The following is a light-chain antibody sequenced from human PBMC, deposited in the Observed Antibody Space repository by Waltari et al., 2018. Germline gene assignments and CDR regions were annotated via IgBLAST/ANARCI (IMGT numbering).Light chain of an antibody. Sequence: ELLMTQSPATLSVYPGERATPSCRASQSLSTNLAWYQQHPGQAPRLLIYGASTRATGVPARFSGSRSGTEFTLIISSLQSEDFALYYCQQYHNWPYTFGQGTKLEIK. J-gene: IGKJ2*01. CDR2: GAS. CDR3: QQYHNWPYT. CDR1: QSLSTN. V-gene: IGKV3-15*01.